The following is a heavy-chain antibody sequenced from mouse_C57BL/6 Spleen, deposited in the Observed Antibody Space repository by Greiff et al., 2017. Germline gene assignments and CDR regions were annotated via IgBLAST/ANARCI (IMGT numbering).Heavy chain of an antibody. V-gene: IGHV5-15*01. CDR2: ISNLAYSI. CDR3: ARQRGTYYAMDY. J-gene: IGHJ4*01. CDR1: GFTFSDYG. D-gene: IGHD3-3*01. Sequence: EVMLVESGGGLVQPGGSLKLSCAASGFTFSDYGMAWVRQAPRKGPEWVAFISNLAYSIYYADTVTGRFTISRENAKNTLYLEMSSLRSEDTAMYYCARQRGTYYAMDYWGQGTSVTVSS.